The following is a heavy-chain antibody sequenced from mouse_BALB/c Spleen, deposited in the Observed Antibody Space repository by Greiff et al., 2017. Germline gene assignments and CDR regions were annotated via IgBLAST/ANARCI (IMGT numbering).Heavy chain of an antibody. CDR2: ISDGGSYT. D-gene: IGHD2-1*01. CDR3: ASVYGNYDAMDY. V-gene: IGHV5-4*02. Sequence: EVQRVESGGGLVKPGGSLKLSCAASGFTFSDYYMYWVRQTPEKRLEWVATISDGGSYTYYPDSVKGRFTISRDNAKNNLYLQMSSLKSEDTAMYYCASVYGNYDAMDYWGQGTSVTVSS. CDR1: GFTFSDYY. J-gene: IGHJ4*01.